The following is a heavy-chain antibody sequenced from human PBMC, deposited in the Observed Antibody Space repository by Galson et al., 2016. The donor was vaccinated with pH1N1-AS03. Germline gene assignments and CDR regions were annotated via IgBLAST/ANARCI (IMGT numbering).Heavy chain of an antibody. Sequence: SLRLSCAASGFTLNNYWIHWVRQAPGKGLVWVSRITGDGRYTDYVDSVMGRFSSSRDNGENTLYLQMDRLRAEDTAVYWCARGRRMAVSGYYYMDVWGTGTTDTVSS. CDR3: ARGRRMAVSGYYYMDV. D-gene: IGHD5-24*01. CDR1: GFTLNNYW. V-gene: IGHV3-74*01. CDR2: ITGDGRYT. J-gene: IGHJ6*03.